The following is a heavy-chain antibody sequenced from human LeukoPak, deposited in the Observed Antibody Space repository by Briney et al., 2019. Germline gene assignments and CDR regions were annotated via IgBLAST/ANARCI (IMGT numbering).Heavy chain of an antibody. D-gene: IGHD5-24*01. CDR3: ARRDDAFDI. CDR2: ISSSSSTI. CDR1: GFTFSSYS. Sequence: GGSLRLSCAASGFTFSSYSMNWVRQAPGKGLEWVSYISSSSSTIYYADSVKGRFTISRDNAKNSVYLQMNSLRAEDTAVYYCARRDDAFDIWGRGTVVAVSS. J-gene: IGHJ3*02. V-gene: IGHV3-48*01.